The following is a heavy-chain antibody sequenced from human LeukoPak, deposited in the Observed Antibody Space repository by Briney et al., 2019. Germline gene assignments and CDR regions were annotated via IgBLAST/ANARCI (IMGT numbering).Heavy chain of an antibody. CDR3: ASGRLGRYFDWSPPGY. CDR1: GYSISSGYY. J-gene: IGHJ4*02. CDR2: IYHSGST. Sequence: SETLSLTCAVSGYSISSGYYWGWIRPPPGKGLEWIGSIYHSGSTYYNPSLKSRVTISVDTSKNQFSLKLSSVTAADTAVYYCASGRLGRYFDWSPPGYWGQGTLVTVSS. D-gene: IGHD3-9*01. V-gene: IGHV4-38-2*01.